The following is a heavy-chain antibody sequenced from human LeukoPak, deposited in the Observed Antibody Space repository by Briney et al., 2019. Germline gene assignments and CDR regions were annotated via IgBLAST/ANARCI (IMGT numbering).Heavy chain of an antibody. J-gene: IGHJ4*02. CDR3: ARINNGWYSY. D-gene: IGHD6-19*01. CDR1: GFTFSSYE. V-gene: IGHV3-21*06. CDR2: ISSTTDYI. Sequence: GGSLRLSCAASGFTFSSYEMNWVRQAPGKGLEWVSSISSTTDYIYYADSVKGRFTISRDNAKNSLYLQMNSLTAEDTGVYYCARINNGWYSYWGQGTLVTVSS.